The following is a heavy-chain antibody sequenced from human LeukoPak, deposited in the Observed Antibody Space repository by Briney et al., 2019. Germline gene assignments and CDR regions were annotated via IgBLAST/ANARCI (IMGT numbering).Heavy chain of an antibody. J-gene: IGHJ4*02. Sequence: GGSLRLSCAASGFTFSSYAMSWVRQAPGKGLEWVSAISGSGGSTYYADSVKGRFTISRDNSKNTLYLQMNSLRAEDTAVYYCAKDYDSSGYYWSNYFDYWGQGTLVTVSS. CDR2: ISGSGGST. V-gene: IGHV3-23*01. CDR1: GFTFSSYA. CDR3: AKDYDSSGYYWSNYFDY. D-gene: IGHD3-22*01.